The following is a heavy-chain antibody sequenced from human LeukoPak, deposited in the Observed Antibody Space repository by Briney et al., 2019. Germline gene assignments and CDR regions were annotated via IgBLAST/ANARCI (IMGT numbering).Heavy chain of an antibody. CDR3: ARGGYFSFDY. CDR1: GFSFSTYD. Sequence: GGSLRLSCVTSGFSFSTYDMSWVRQAPGKGLEWVSGITANTRGSITYYADSVKGRFTISRDSSKDTLYLQMNSLRAEDTAVYFCARGGYFSFDYWGQGTLVTVSS. V-gene: IGHV3-23*01. CDR2: ITANTRGSIT. D-gene: IGHD2/OR15-2a*01. J-gene: IGHJ4*02.